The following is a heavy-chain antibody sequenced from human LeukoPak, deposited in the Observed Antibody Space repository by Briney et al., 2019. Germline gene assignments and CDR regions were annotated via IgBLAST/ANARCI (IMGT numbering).Heavy chain of an antibody. J-gene: IGHJ6*03. CDR3: AKEGCSGGSCYGYYYYMDV. CDR1: GFTFSSSS. Sequence: GGSLRLSCAASGFTFSSSSMHWVRQAPGKGLEWVSAISGSGGSTYNADSVKGRFTISRDNSKNTLYLQMNSLRAEDTAVYYCAKEGCSGGSCYGYYYYMDVWGKGTTVTISS. D-gene: IGHD2-15*01. V-gene: IGHV3-23*01. CDR2: ISGSGGST.